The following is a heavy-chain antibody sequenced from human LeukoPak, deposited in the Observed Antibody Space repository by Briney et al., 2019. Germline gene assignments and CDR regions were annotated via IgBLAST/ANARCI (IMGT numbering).Heavy chain of an antibody. CDR3: AKRGVVIRVILVGFHKEAYYFDS. Sequence: GGSLRLSCAVSAITLSNYGMSWVRQAPGRGREWVAGISGSGGSASYAGSVKGRFTIFRDSPKNTLYLQMNIRRAEDTAVYFCAKRGVVIRVILVGFHKEAYYFDSWGQGALVTVSS. CDR2: ISGSGGSA. V-gene: IGHV3-23*01. J-gene: IGHJ4*02. CDR1: AITLSNYG. D-gene: IGHD3-22*01.